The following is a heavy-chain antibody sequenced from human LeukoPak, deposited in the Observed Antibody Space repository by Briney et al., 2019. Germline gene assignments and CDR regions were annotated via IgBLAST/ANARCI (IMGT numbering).Heavy chain of an antibody. CDR3: AKTKIVVVVADAFDI. V-gene: IGHV3-30*18. CDR1: GFTFSSYG. J-gene: IGHJ3*02. D-gene: IGHD2-15*01. CDR2: ISYDGSNK. Sequence: GGSLRLSCAASGFTFSSYGMHWVRQAPGKGLGWVAVISYDGSNKYYADSVKGRFTISRDNSKNTLYLQMNSLRAEDTAVYYCAKTKIVVVVADAFDIWGQGTMVTVSS.